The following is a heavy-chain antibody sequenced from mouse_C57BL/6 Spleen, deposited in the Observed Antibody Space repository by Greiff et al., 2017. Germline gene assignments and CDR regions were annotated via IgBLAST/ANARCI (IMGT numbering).Heavy chain of an antibody. CDR2: ISSGSSTI. D-gene: IGHD2-4*01. CDR1: GFTFSDYG. V-gene: IGHV5-17*01. Sequence: EVQLVESGGGLVKPGGSLKLSCAASGFTFSDYGMHWVRQAPEKGLEWVAYISSGSSTIYYADTVKGRFTISRDNAKNTLFLQMTSLRSEDTAMYYCARREDYDYDRGYFDVWGTGTTVTVSS. CDR3: ARREDYDYDRGYFDV. J-gene: IGHJ1*03.